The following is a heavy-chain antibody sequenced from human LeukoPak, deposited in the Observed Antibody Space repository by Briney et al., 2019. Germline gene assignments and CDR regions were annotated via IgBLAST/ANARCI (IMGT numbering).Heavy chain of an antibody. CDR3: ASGPWELDF. CDR2: ISGSGGSI. J-gene: IGHJ4*02. D-gene: IGHD1-26*01. V-gene: IGHV3-48*03. Sequence: GGSLRLSCVASGFTFRSYEMNWVRQAPGKGLEWVSKISGSGGSIYYADSVKGRFTISRDNAKNSLFLQMNSLRAEDTALYYCASGPWELDFWGQGTLVIVSS. CDR1: GFTFRSYE.